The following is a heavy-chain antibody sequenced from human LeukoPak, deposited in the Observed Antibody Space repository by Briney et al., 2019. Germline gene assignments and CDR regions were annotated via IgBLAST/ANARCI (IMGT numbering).Heavy chain of an antibody. CDR2: ISGSGGST. D-gene: IGHD3-10*01. Sequence: HPGGSLRLSCAASGFTFSSYWMSWVRQAPGKGLEWVSAISGSGGSTYYADSVKGRFTISRDNSKNTLYLQMNGLRAEDTAVYYCAKGRLSVIRSSYFDYWGQGTLVTVSS. J-gene: IGHJ4*02. CDR3: AKGRLSVIRSSYFDY. V-gene: IGHV3-23*01. CDR1: GFTFSSYW.